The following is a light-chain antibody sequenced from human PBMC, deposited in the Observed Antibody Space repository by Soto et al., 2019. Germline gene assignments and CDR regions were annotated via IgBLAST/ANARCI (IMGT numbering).Light chain of an antibody. J-gene: IGKJ1*01. V-gene: IGKV3-20*01. CDR3: QQYGSSLGP. CDR2: GAS. Sequence: EIVLTQSPGTLSLSPGERATLSCRASQSVSSSYLAWYQQKPGQAPRLLIDGASSSATGIPDRFSGSRSGTDFTLTISRLEPQDFAVCYCQQYGSSLGPCGQATNVEI. CDR1: QSVSSSY.